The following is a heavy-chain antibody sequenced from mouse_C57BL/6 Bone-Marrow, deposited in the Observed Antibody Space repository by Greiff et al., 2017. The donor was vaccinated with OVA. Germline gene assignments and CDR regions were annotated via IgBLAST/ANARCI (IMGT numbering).Heavy chain of an antibody. D-gene: IGHD1-1*01. CDR3: APHYYGSSPWFAY. Sequence: VQLKESGAELVKPGASVKLSCTASGFNIKDYYMHWVKQRTEQGLEWIGRIDPEDGETKYAPKFQGKATITADPSSNTAYLQLSSLTSEDTAVYYCAPHYYGSSPWFAYWGQGTLVTVSA. CDR2: IDPEDGET. V-gene: IGHV14-2*01. CDR1: GFNIKDYY. J-gene: IGHJ3*01.